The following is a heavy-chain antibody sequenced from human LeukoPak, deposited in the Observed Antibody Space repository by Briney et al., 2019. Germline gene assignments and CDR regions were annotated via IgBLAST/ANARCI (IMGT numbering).Heavy chain of an antibody. D-gene: IGHD6-13*01. Sequence: ASVKVSCKASGYTFNSYAMHWVRQAPGQTLEWMGWINAGNGNTKYSQKFQGRVSITRDTPASTAYMELSSLRSEDTVVYYCARIAAAGTNTHDYWGQGTLVTVSS. J-gene: IGHJ4*02. CDR1: GYTFNSYA. CDR2: INAGNGNT. CDR3: ARIAAAGTNTHDY. V-gene: IGHV1-3*01.